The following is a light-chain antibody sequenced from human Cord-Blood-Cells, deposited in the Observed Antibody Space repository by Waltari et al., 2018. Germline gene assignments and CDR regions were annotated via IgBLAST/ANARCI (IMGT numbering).Light chain of an antibody. CDR2: AAS. V-gene: IGKV1D-8*01. J-gene: IGKJ1*01. CDR1: QSISSY. CDR3: QQYYSFPWS. Sequence: VIWMTQSPSLLAASTGDGITISCRRSQSISSYLAWYQQKPGKAPELLIYAASTLQSGVPSRFSGSGSRTDFTLTISCLHSEDFATYYCQQYYSFPWSFGQGTKVEIK.